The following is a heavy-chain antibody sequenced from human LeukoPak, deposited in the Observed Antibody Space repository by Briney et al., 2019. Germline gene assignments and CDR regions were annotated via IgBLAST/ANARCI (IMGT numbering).Heavy chain of an antibody. Sequence: GGSLRLSCAASGFTFSDYYMSWIRQAPGKGLEWVSYISISGSTIYYADSVKGRFTISRDNAKNSLYLQMNSLRAEDTAVYYCARDSDYYDSSGYYGGVDYWGQGTLVTVSS. CDR2: ISISGSTI. V-gene: IGHV3-11*01. CDR1: GFTFSDYY. J-gene: IGHJ4*02. D-gene: IGHD3-22*01. CDR3: ARDSDYYDSSGYYGGVDY.